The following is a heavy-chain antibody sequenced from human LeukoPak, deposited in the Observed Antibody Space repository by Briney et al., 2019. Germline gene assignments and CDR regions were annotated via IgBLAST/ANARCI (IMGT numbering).Heavy chain of an antibody. J-gene: IGHJ5*02. D-gene: IGHD3-3*01. V-gene: IGHV1-18*01. CDR3: ARAAGEHAYYDFWSGYYKHDNWFDP. CDR1: GYTFTSYG. CDR2: ISAYNGNT. Sequence: ASVKLSCKASGYTFTSYGISWVRQAPGQGLEWMGCISAYNGNTNYAQKLQGRVTMTTDTSTSTAYMELRSLRSDDTAVHYCARAAGEHAYYDFWSGYYKHDNWFDPWGQGTLVTVSS.